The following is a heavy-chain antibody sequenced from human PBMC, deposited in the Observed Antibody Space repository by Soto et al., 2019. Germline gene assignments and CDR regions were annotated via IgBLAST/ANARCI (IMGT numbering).Heavy chain of an antibody. CDR1: GFTVSSNY. J-gene: IGHJ4*02. CDR3: ARGFKGMTGSYLNY. V-gene: IGHV3-53*04. Sequence: EVQLVESGGGLVQPGGSLRLSCAASGFTVSSNYMTWVRQAPGKGLEWVSFISSGGNTYYADSVKGRFTISRHNSKNTLSLQMNSLRTEDTAVYYCARGFKGMTGSYLNYWGQGTMVTVSS. D-gene: IGHD3-9*01. CDR2: ISSGGNT.